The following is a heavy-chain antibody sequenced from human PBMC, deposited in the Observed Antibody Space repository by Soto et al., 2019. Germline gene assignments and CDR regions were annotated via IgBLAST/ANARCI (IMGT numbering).Heavy chain of an antibody. CDR3: ARMAAGASRPFDY. V-gene: IGHV4-30-4*01. CDR1: GASIRSGDHY. D-gene: IGHD6-13*01. Sequence: PSETLSLTCTVSGASIRSGDHYWSWIRQPPGKGLEWIGYIYYSGTTLYGPSLENRVTMSVDTSKSEFSLKLRSVTAADTAVYYCARMAAGASRPFDYWGQGALVTVSS. J-gene: IGHJ4*02. CDR2: IYYSGTT.